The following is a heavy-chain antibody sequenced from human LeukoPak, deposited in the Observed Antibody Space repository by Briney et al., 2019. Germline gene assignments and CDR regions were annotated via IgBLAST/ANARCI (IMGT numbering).Heavy chain of an antibody. CDR2: VYTSGST. CDR1: GGSISSHY. J-gene: IGHJ6*03. CDR3: ARGLGGASFYMDV. V-gene: IGHV4-4*07. D-gene: IGHD3-9*01. Sequence: SETLSLTCSVSGGSISSHYWTWIRQPTGKGLEYIGRVYTSGSTNYNPSLKSRVTMSVDTSKNQFSLKLSSVTAADTAMYYCARGLGGASFYMDVWGKGTTVTISS.